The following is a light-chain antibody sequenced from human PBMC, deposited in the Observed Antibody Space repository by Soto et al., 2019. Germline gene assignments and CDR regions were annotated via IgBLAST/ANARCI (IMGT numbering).Light chain of an antibody. J-gene: IGKJ2*01. CDR2: DVS. V-gene: IGKV3-15*01. CDR1: RSVGSR. CDR3: QQYYDWYT. Sequence: VVMTQSPATLSVSPGERATLSCRASRSVGSRLAWYQQNPGQAPRLLIYDVSTRATGIPARFSGSGSGTEFTLTISSLQSEDFALYYCQQYYDWYTFGQGTKL.